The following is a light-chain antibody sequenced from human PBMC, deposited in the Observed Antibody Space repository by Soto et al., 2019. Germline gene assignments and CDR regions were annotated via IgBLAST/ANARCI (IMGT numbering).Light chain of an antibody. Sequence: QSALTQPASVSGSPGQSITVSCTGTSSDIGTYNYVSWYQQHPGKAPKLIIYEVRDRPSGVSDRFSGSKSGNTASLTISGFQSEDEADYYCSSYANTTTLFGGGTKLTVL. CDR2: EVR. CDR3: SSYANTTTL. V-gene: IGLV2-14*01. CDR1: SSDIGTYNY. J-gene: IGLJ2*01.